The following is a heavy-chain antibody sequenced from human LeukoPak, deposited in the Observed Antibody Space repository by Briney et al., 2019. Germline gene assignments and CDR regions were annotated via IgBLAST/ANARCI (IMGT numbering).Heavy chain of an antibody. CDR3: AKDLERWAFDY. CDR2: IKQDRSEK. V-gene: IGHV3-7*03. CDR1: GFTFTNYW. D-gene: IGHD1-1*01. Sequence: PGGSLRLSCAASGFTFTNYWMSWVRQAPGKGLELVANIKQDRSEKYYVDSVKGRFTISRDNSKNTLYLQMNSLRAEDTAVYYCAKDLERWAFDYWGQGTLVTVSS. J-gene: IGHJ4*02.